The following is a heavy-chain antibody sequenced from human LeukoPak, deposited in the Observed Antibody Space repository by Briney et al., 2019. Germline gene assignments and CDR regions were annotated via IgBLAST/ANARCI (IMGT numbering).Heavy chain of an antibody. Sequence: LSLTCAVYGGSFSGYYWSWIRQVPGKGLEWISYITATGSTTYYADSLKGRLTISRDTAKSFVYLQMNSLRVDDTAVYYCARRTIITPGGFDYWGQGTLVTVSS. CDR1: GGSFSGYY. V-gene: IGHV3-11*01. CDR3: ARRTIITPGGFDY. CDR2: ITATGSTT. J-gene: IGHJ4*02. D-gene: IGHD3-10*01.